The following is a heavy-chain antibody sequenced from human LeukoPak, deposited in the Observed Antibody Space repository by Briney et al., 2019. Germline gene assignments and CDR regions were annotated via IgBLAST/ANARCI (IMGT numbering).Heavy chain of an antibody. J-gene: IGHJ4*02. D-gene: IGHD5-12*01. CDR3: ARTWIDGGVDY. Sequence: KPSETLSLTCAVYGGSFSGYYWSWISQPPGKGLEWIGKINHSGSTNYNPSLKSRVTISVDTSKNQFSLKLSSVTAADTAVYYCARTWIDGGVDYWGQGTLVTVSS. CDR2: INHSGST. CDR1: GGSFSGYY. V-gene: IGHV4-34*01.